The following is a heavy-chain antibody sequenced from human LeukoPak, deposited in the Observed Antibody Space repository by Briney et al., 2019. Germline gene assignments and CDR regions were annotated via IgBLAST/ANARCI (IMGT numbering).Heavy chain of an antibody. CDR3: ASGSYNLGAFDI. V-gene: IGHV3-21*01. Sequence: GGSLRLSCAASGFTFSSYSMNWVRQAPGKGLEWVSSISSSSSYIYYADSVKGRFTISRDNAKNSLYLQMNSLRAEDTAVYYCASGSYNLGAFDIWGQGTMVTVSS. CDR2: ISSSSSYI. CDR1: GFTFSSYS. D-gene: IGHD1-26*01. J-gene: IGHJ3*02.